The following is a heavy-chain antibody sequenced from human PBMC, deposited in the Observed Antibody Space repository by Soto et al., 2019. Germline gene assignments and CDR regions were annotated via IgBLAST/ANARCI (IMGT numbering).Heavy chain of an antibody. V-gene: IGHV7-4-1*01. Sequence: ASVKVSCKASGCTFTSYAMNWVRQAPGQGLEWMGWINTNTGNPTYAQGFTGRFVFSLDTSVSTAYLQICSLKAEDTAVYYCAREMSYYYGSGSYHWFDPWGQGTLVTVPQ. CDR2: INTNTGNP. J-gene: IGHJ5*02. CDR3: AREMSYYYGSGSYHWFDP. CDR1: GCTFTSYA. D-gene: IGHD3-10*01.